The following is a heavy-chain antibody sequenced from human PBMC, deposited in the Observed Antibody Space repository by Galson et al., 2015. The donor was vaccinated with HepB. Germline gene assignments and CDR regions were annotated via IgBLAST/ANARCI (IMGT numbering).Heavy chain of an antibody. CDR1: GFAFSSYA. CDR3: AKGAAAGTKLPFDY. V-gene: IGHV3-23*01. Sequence: SLRLSCAASGFAFSSYAMSWVRQAPGEGLNWVSAISSSGGGTYHADSVKGRFTISRDNSKNTLYLQMNGLRAEDTAVYYCAKGAAAGTKLPFDYWGQGTLVTVSS. D-gene: IGHD6-13*01. J-gene: IGHJ4*02. CDR2: ISSSGGGT.